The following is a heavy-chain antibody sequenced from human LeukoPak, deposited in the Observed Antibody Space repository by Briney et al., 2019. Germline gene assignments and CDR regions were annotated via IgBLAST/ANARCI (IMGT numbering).Heavy chain of an antibody. J-gene: IGHJ3*02. D-gene: IGHD1-20*01. Sequence: SETLSLTCTVSGGSINSYYWSWIRQPPGKGLEWIGYIYYSGSTNYNPSLKSRVTISVDTSKNQFSLKLSSVTAADTAVYYCARDITRGAFDIWGQGTMVTVSS. V-gene: IGHV4-59*01. CDR3: ARDITRGAFDI. CDR2: IYYSGST. CDR1: GGSINSYY.